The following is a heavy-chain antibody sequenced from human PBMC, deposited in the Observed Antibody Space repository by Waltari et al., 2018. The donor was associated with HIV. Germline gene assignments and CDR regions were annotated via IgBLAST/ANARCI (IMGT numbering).Heavy chain of an antibody. Sequence: QVRLVQSGAEVKMPGSSVRLSCKASGDTSSSYSFSWGRQAPGQGLGWMGGIIPLFETSIYGQTFQGRVIITADTSTDTVYMELSSLRSDDTAVYYCARGPTVPIGFFFDYWGQGTLVSVSS. CDR1: GDTSSSYS. V-gene: IGHV1-69*06. D-gene: IGHD4-17*01. J-gene: IGHJ4*02. CDR3: ARGPTVPIGFFFDY. CDR2: IIPLFETS.